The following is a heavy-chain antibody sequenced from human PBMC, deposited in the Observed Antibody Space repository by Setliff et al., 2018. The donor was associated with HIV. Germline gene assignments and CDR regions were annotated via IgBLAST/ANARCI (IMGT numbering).Heavy chain of an antibody. Sequence: PGGSLRLSCAASGFTFNSYAMTWVRQAPGKGLEWVSYISSSSSYTHYADSVKGRFTISRDNVKNSLYLQMNSLRAEDTAVYYCAGESSIAVAEYFQHWGQGTLVTVSS. D-gene: IGHD6-19*01. J-gene: IGHJ1*01. CDR3: AGESSIAVAEYFQH. V-gene: IGHV3-21*01. CDR1: GFTFNSYA. CDR2: ISSSSSYT.